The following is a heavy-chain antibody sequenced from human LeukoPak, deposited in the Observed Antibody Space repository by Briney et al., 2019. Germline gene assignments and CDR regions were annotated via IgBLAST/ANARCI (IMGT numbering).Heavy chain of an antibody. J-gene: IGHJ4*02. V-gene: IGHV4-31*11. Sequence: PSLTLSLTCAVSGGSISSADFYWSSIRQHPGRGLEWIRFIYYSGSAYYNPSLKSRVSISIVTSKNQFSLTLNSVTAADTAVYYCARGSDFFDYWGQGTLVTVSS. CDR3: ARGSDFFDY. CDR2: IYYSGSA. CDR1: GGSISSADFY.